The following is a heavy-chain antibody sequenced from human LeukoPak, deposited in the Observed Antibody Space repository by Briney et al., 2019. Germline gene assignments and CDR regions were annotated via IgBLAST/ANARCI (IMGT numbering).Heavy chain of an antibody. Sequence: GGSLRLSCAASGFTFSSYAMSWVRQAPGKGLEWVSSISGSGGSTDYADSVKGRFTISRDNSKNTLYMQMNSLRAEDTAVYYCASRYNYDAFDIWGQGTMVTVSS. CDR1: GFTFSSYA. D-gene: IGHD1-1*01. J-gene: IGHJ3*02. CDR3: ASRYNYDAFDI. V-gene: IGHV3-23*01. CDR2: ISGSGGST.